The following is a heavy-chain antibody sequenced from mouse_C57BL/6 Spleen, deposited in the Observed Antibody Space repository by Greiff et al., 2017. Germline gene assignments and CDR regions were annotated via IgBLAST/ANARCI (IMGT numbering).Heavy chain of an antibody. CDR2: INPYNGDT. Sequence: VQLKQSGPELVKPGDSVKISCKASGYSFTGYFMNWVMQSHGKSLEWIGRINPYNGDTFYNQKFKGKATLTVDKSSSTAHMELRSLTSEDSAVYYCARRELGKEGFAYWGQGTLVTVSA. J-gene: IGHJ3*01. CDR3: ARRELGKEGFAY. V-gene: IGHV1-20*01. CDR1: GYSFTGYF. D-gene: IGHD4-1*01.